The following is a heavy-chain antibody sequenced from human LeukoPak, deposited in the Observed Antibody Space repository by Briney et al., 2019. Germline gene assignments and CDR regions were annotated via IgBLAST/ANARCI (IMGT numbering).Heavy chain of an antibody. Sequence: SETLSLTCAVSGYSISSGYYWGWIRQPPGKGLEWIGSIYHSGSTYYNPSLKSRVTISVDTSKNQFSLKLSSVTAADTAVYYCARGSGYGDYYDYWGQGTLVTVSS. CDR3: ARGSGYGDYYDY. V-gene: IGHV4-38-2*01. J-gene: IGHJ4*02. D-gene: IGHD4-17*01. CDR2: IYHSGST. CDR1: GYSISSGYY.